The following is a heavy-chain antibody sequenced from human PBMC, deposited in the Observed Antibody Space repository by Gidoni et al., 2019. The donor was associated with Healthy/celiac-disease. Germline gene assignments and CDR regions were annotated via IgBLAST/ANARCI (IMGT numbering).Heavy chain of an antibody. CDR1: GYTFTSYY. J-gene: IGHJ4*02. CDR2: MNPGGGSK. CDR3: ARVKQEDSSGTDFDY. Sequence: QVQLLQSGAEGKKPGASVKVSCKASGYTFTSYYRHWVRQASGQGLEWMGIMNPGGGSKSYAQKCQGRVTMTRDKSTSTVYMELSSLRSEDTAVYYCARVKQEDSSGTDFDYWGQGTLVTVSS. V-gene: IGHV1-46*01. D-gene: IGHD3-22*01.